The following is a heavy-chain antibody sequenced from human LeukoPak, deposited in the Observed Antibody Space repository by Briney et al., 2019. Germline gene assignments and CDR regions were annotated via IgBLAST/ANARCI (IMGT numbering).Heavy chain of an antibody. J-gene: IGHJ5*02. D-gene: IGHD1-26*01. CDR2: IFPGDSDT. V-gene: IGHV5-51*01. Sequence: GESLKISCKGSGYSFTNYWIGWVRQMPGKGLEWMGIIFPGDSDTRYSPSFQGQVTISADKSISTAYLQWSSLKASDTAMYYCTRLLYSGSSWFDPWDQGTLVTVSS. CDR1: GYSFTNYW. CDR3: TRLLYSGSSWFDP.